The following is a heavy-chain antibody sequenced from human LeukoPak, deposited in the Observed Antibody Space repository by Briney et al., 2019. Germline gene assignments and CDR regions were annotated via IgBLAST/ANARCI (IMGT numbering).Heavy chain of an antibody. CDR2: INPNSGGT. CDR1: GYTFTGYY. D-gene: IGHD1-26*01. CDR3: AREDLVGSYSDY. Sequence: ASVEVSCKASGYTFTGYYMHWVRQAPGQGLEWMGWINPNSGGTNYAQKFQGRVTMTRDTSITTAYMELSRLRSDDTAVYYCAREDLVGSYSDYWGQGTLVTASS. V-gene: IGHV1-2*02. J-gene: IGHJ4*02.